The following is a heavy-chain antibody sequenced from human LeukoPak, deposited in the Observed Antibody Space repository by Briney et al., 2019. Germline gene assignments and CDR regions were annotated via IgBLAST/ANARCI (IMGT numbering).Heavy chain of an antibody. CDR2: IYPGDSDV. CDR1: GYPFTYYW. D-gene: IGHD3-22*01. V-gene: IGHV5-51*01. CDR3: ARTTYDSSNSQTNLFDS. Sequence: KSGESLKISCKTSGYPFTYYWIGWVRQMPGKGLEWMGIIYPGDSDVRYSPSFQGQVTISADESISTAYLQWSSLKASDTAMYYCARTTYDSSNSQTNLFDSWGQGTLVTVFS. J-gene: IGHJ4*02.